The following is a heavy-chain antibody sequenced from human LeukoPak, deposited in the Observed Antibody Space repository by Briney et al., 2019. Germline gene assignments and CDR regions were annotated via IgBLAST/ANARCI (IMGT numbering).Heavy chain of an antibody. CDR3: ARDRISAISRGWFDP. V-gene: IGHV3-7*01. CDR2: IKEDGSEK. Sequence: GGSLRLSCAASGFTFSNAWMSWVRQAPGKGLEWVANIKEDGSEKYYVDSVKGRFTISRDNAKNSLYLQMNSLRAEDTAVYYCARDRISAISRGWFDPWGQGTLVTVSS. CDR1: GFTFSNAW. J-gene: IGHJ5*02. D-gene: IGHD2-21*01.